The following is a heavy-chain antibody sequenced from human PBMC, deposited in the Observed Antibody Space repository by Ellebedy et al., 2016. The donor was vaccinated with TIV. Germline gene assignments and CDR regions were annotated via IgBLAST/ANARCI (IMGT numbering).Heavy chain of an antibody. J-gene: IGHJ6*02. CDR1: GFTFSSYA. V-gene: IGHV3-23*01. CDR2: ISGSGGTT. Sequence: GGSLRLXXAASGFTFSSYALSWVRQAPGKGLEWVSGISGSGGTTYYADSVKGRFTISRDNSKNTLYLQMNSLRAEDTALYYCAKGDEFRSGYSPTYYYSMDVWGQGTTVTVSS. D-gene: IGHD3-3*01. CDR3: AKGDEFRSGYSPTYYYSMDV.